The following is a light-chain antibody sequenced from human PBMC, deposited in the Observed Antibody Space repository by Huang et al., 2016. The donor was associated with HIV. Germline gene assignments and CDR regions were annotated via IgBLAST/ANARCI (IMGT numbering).Light chain of an antibody. CDR2: GTS. J-gene: IGKJ2*01. V-gene: IGKV1-17*03. Sequence: DIQMTQSPSAMSASVGDRVTITCRASQDISNYFLAWFQQTPGKAPKRLIFGTSSLQGGVPSRFSGGGSGTEFTLTISSLQPEDFATYYCLQHNFYPYTFGQGTKLEI. CDR1: QDISNY. CDR3: LQHNFYPYT.